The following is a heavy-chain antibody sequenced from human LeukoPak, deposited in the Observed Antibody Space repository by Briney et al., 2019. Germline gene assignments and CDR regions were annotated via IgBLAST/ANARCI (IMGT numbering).Heavy chain of an antibody. CDR1: GFTFSKYW. J-gene: IGHJ4*02. Sequence: GGSLRLSCAASGFTFSKYWTHWVRQAPGKGLVWVARVNTDGSIISYEDSVKGRLTISRDNAKSTVDLQMNSLRAEDTAVYYCVKGGGPRGFDYWGQGTLVSVSS. D-gene: IGHD3-10*01. CDR3: VKGGGPRGFDY. V-gene: IGHV3-74*01. CDR2: VNTDGSII.